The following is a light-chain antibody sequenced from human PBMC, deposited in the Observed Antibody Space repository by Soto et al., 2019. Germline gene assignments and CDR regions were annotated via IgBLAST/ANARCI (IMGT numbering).Light chain of an antibody. CDR1: SSNIGAGYD. CDR3: QSYDSSLNGHVV. Sequence: QAVVTQSSSVSGAPGQRVTISCTGSSSNIGAGYDVHWYQQLPGTAPKLLIYGNTNRPSGVPDRFSGSKSGTSASLAITGLQAEDEADYYCQSYDSSLNGHVVFGGGTKLTVL. V-gene: IGLV1-40*01. CDR2: GNT. J-gene: IGLJ2*01.